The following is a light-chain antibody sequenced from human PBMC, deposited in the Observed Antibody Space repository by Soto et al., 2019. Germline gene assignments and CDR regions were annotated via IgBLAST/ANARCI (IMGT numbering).Light chain of an antibody. CDR3: VLYMGRGISV. J-gene: IGLJ2*01. Sequence: QTVVTQEPSFSVSPGGTVTLTCGLSSGSVSTSYYPSRYQQTPGQAPRTLIYSTNTRSSGVPDRFSGSILGNKAALTITGAQADDESDYYCVLYMGRGISVFGGGTKLTVL. CDR2: STN. CDR1: SGSVSTSYY. V-gene: IGLV8-61*01.